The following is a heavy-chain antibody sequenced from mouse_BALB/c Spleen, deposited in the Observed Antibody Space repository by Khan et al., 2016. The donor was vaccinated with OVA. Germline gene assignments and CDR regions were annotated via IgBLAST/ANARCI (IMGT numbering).Heavy chain of an antibody. CDR1: GFTFSSYG. J-gene: IGHJ2*01. CDR2: FNSNGGST. V-gene: IGHV5-6-3*01. CDR3: ARRARTIN. Sequence: EVMLVESGGGLVQPGGSLKLSCAASGFTFSSYGMSWVRQTPDKRLELVATFNSNGGSTYYPDSVKGRFTIARDNAKNTLYLQMSSLKSEDTAMYYCARRARTINWGQGTTLTVSS. D-gene: IGHD3-3*01.